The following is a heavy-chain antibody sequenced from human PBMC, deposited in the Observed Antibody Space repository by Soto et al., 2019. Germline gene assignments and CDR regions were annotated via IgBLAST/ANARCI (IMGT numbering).Heavy chain of an antibody. D-gene: IGHD2-8*01. V-gene: IGHV3-30*18. CDR3: AKPDPGGRCDGVCYPDF. J-gene: IGHJ4*01. CDR1: GFSFSTYA. Sequence: QVHLVESGGGVVQPGQSLRLSCAASGFSFSTYAMHWLRQAPGKGLEWVAIISYDATNKFYGDSVKGRFSISRDNSMNTLYLRMNSLIPEDTAVYYWAKPDPGGRCDGVCYPDFCGHATLVTVSS. CDR2: ISYDATNK.